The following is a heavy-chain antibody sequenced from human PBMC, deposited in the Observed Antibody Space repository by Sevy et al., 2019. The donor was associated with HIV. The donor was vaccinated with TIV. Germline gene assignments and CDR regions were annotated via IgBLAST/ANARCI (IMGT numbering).Heavy chain of an antibody. V-gene: IGHV1-69*13. J-gene: IGHJ5*02. CDR3: ARGGGLSPHHWLDP. CDR2: ITPFFRTA. Sequence: ASVKVSCKTSGGTFDTYSISWLRQAPGQGLEWMGGITPFFRTANYAQKFQGRVTITADESTGTAYMDLSSLRSEDSAVYYCARGGGLSPHHWLDPWGQGTLVTVSS. D-gene: IGHD3-16*01. CDR1: GGTFDTYS.